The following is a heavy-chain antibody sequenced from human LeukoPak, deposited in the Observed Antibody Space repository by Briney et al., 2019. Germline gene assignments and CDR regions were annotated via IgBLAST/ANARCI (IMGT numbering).Heavy chain of an antibody. CDR1: GFTFSSYD. Sequence: GGSLRLSCAASGFTFSSYDMTWVRQAPGKGLEWVAHIREDGSEKYYLDSVEGRFTISRDNAKSSLYLQLNSLRVDDTAVYYCATYSGAHHKTFDYWGRGTLVTVSS. J-gene: IGHJ4*02. CDR2: IREDGSEK. CDR3: ATYSGAHHKTFDY. V-gene: IGHV3-7*01. D-gene: IGHD1-26*01.